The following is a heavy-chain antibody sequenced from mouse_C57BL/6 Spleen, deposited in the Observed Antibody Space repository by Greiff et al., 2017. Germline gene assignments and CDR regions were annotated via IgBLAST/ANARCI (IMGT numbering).Heavy chain of an antibody. D-gene: IGHD1-1*01. CDR1: GFTFSDYG. CDR3: ASPPHYYGSSYEFAY. V-gene: IGHV5-17*01. Sequence: EVMLVESGGGLVKPGGSLKLSCAASGFTFSDYGMHWVRQAPEKGLEWVAYISSGSSTIYYADTVKGRFTISRDNAKNTLFLQMTSLRSEDTAMYYCASPPHYYGSSYEFAYWGQGTLVTVSA. CDR2: ISSGSSTI. J-gene: IGHJ3*01.